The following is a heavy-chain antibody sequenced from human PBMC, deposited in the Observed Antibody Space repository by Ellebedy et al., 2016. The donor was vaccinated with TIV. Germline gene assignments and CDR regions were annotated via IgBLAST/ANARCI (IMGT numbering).Heavy chain of an antibody. J-gene: IGHJ6*03. D-gene: IGHD3-10*01. CDR1: GGSISGYY. CDR2: IYTSGST. CDR3: ARDGQYHYDSGSYGSYTDV. V-gene: IGHV4-4*07. Sequence: SETLSLXXSVSGGSISGYYWIWIRLPAGKGLEWIGRIYTSGSTNYNPSLRSRVTMSVDTSKNQFSLRLSSVTAADTAVYYCARDGQYHYDSGSYGSYTDVWGKGTTVIVS.